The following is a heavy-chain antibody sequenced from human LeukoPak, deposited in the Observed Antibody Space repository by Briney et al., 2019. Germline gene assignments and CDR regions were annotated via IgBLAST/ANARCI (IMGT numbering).Heavy chain of an antibody. CDR3: AKGGRDFWTLLDY. Sequence: PGGSLRLSCAASGFTFSSYGMHWVRQAPGKGLEWVAFIRYDGSNKYYADSVKGRFTISRDNSKNTLYLQMNSLRAEDTAVYYCAKGGRDFWTLLDYWGQGTLVTVSS. CDR1: GFTFSSYG. J-gene: IGHJ4*02. V-gene: IGHV3-30*02. D-gene: IGHD3-3*01. CDR2: IRYDGSNK.